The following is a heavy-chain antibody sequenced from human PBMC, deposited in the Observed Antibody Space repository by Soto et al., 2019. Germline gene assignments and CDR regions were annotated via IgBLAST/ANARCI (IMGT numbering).Heavy chain of an antibody. D-gene: IGHD3-10*01. V-gene: IGHV4-39*07. J-gene: IGHJ4*02. CDR3: ARGRYYGSGSYYRLDY. Sequence: SETLSLTCTVSGGSVSSSSCYWGWIRQPPGKGLEWIGSIYYSGSTNYNPSLKSRVTISVDTSKNQFSLKLSSVTAADTAVYYCARGRYYGSGSYYRLDYWGQGTLVTVSS. CDR1: GGSVSSSSCY. CDR2: IYYSGST.